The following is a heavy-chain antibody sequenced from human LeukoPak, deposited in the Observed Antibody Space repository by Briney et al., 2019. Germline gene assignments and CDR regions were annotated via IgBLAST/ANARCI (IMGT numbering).Heavy chain of an antibody. D-gene: IGHD5-18*01. CDR2: IYYSGNT. Sequence: NPSETLSLTCTVSGGSISSYYWSWIRQPPGKGLEWIGYIYYSGNTNYNPSLKSRVTISVDTSKNQFSLKMRSVTAADTAVYYCARDRRDTSMVWDYWGQGTLVTVSS. CDR1: GGSISSYY. CDR3: ARDRRDTSMVWDY. V-gene: IGHV4-59*01. J-gene: IGHJ4*02.